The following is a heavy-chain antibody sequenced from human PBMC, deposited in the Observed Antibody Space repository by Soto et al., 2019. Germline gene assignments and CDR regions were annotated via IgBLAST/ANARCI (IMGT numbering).Heavy chain of an antibody. CDR1: GFTFSSYW. J-gene: IGHJ6*02. CDR3: TRDFQGPLDYGMDV. Sequence: VGSLRLSCADSGFTFSSYWMSWVRQAPGKGLEWVANVKYDGSQTYYVGSVKGRFTISRDNAKNSLYLQMNSLRAEDTAVYYCTRDFQGPLDYGMDVWGQGTAVTVSS. D-gene: IGHD1-1*01. V-gene: IGHV3-7*01. CDR2: VKYDGSQT.